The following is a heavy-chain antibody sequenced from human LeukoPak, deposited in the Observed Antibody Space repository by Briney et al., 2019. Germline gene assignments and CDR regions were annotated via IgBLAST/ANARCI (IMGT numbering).Heavy chain of an antibody. Sequence: GGSLRLSCAGSGFTFSSYWMSWVRQAPGKGLEWVSYISSISDTIKYADSVKGRFTISRDNDKNLLYLQMNSLRADDTAVYYCAREWDFWGQGTLVTVSS. CDR1: GFTFSSYW. J-gene: IGHJ4*02. V-gene: IGHV3-48*01. CDR3: AREWDF. CDR2: ISSISDTI.